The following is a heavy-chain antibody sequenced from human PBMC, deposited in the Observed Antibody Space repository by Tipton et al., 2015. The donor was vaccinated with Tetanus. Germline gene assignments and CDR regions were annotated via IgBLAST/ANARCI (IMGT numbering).Heavy chain of an antibody. D-gene: IGHD3-22*01. CDR3: AREDVYYHDGSGFYAFDV. V-gene: IGHV4-4*07. J-gene: IGHJ3*01. CDR2: IYVTGAT. CDR1: GGSISNYY. Sequence: LRLSCSVSGGSISNYYWNWIRQPAGKGLEWIGRIYVTGATNHSPALQIRVTMSIDRAKNQLSLTLTSVTAADAAMYYCAREDVYYHDGSGFYAFDVWGRGTMVAVSS.